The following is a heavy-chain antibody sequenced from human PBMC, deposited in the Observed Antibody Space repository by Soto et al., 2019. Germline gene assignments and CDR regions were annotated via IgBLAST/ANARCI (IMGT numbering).Heavy chain of an antibody. CDR1: GYMFTGYY. CDR2: VNPKNAAT. Sequence: ASVKVSCKASGYMFTGYYIHWMRQAPGQGLEWVGWVNPKNAATKYAQKFQGRVTMTTDTSVSTAYVELTSLRSDDTAVYYCAPFYDAWLRGFGFWGQGSLVTVSS. D-gene: IGHD3-22*01. V-gene: IGHV1-2*02. CDR3: APFYDAWLRGFGF. J-gene: IGHJ4*02.